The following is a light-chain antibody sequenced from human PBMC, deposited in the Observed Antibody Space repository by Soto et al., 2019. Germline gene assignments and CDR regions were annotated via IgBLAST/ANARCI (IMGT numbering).Light chain of an antibody. CDR2: DVS. Sequence: QSALTQPRSVSGSPGQSVTISCTGTSSDVGGYNYVSWYQQHPGKAPKLMIYDVSERPSGVPDRFSGSKSGNTASLTISGLQAEDEADYYCCSYAGSYTFVFAPGTKVT. V-gene: IGLV2-11*01. CDR1: SSDVGGYNY. J-gene: IGLJ1*01. CDR3: CSYAGSYTFV.